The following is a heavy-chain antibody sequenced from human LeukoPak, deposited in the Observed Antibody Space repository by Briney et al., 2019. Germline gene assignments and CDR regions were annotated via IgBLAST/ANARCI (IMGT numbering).Heavy chain of an antibody. CDR3: AKDRSVLIWFGELSKYYYDGMDV. D-gene: IGHD3-10*01. J-gene: IGHJ6*02. CDR2: ISGSGGST. V-gene: IGHV3-23*01. Sequence: PGGSLRLSCAASGFTFSSYVMSWVRQAPGKGLEWVSDISGSGGSTYYADSVKGRFTISRDNSKNTLYLQMNSLRAEDTAVYYFAKDRSVLIWFGELSKYYYDGMDVWGQGTTVTVSS. CDR1: GFTFSSYV.